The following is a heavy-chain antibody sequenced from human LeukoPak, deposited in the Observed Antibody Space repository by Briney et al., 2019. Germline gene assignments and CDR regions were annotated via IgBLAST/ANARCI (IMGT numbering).Heavy chain of an antibody. V-gene: IGHV4-59*08. CDR1: GGSISSYY. Sequence: SETLSLTCTVSGGSISSYYWSWIRQPPGKGLEWIGSIYHSGSTYYNPSLKSRVTISVDTSKNQFSLKLSSVTAADTAVYYCARTAVAGSYYYYMDVWGKGTTVTVSS. CDR2: IYHSGST. J-gene: IGHJ6*03. CDR3: ARTAVAGSYYYYMDV. D-gene: IGHD6-19*01.